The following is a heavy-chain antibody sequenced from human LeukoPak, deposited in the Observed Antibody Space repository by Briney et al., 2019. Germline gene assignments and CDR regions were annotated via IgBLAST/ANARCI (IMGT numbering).Heavy chain of an antibody. CDR2: ISGSGGST. CDR3: AKGGVYLAVAGGYFQH. V-gene: IGHV3-23*01. D-gene: IGHD6-19*01. J-gene: IGHJ1*01. Sequence: PGGSLRLSCAASGFTFSSYAMSWVRQAPGKGLEWVSAISGSGGSTYYADSVKGRFTISRDNSKNTLYLQMNSLRAEDTAVYYCAKGGVYLAVAGGYFQHWGQGTLVTVSS. CDR1: GFTFSSYA.